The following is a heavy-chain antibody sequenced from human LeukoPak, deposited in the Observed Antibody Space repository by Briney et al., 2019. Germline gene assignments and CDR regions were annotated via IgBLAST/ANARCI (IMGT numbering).Heavy chain of an antibody. CDR2: IHRSGSP. V-gene: IGHV4-4*02. CDR3: AREILGGFNPGAY. Sequence: KPSETLSLTCTASLDSTTSNFWSWVRQPPGKGLEWIGEIHRSGSPNYNPSLQSRVTISIDRSRNQIVLELSSVTAADTAVYYCAREILGGFNPGAYWGQGILVTVSS. J-gene: IGHJ4*02. CDR1: LDSTTSNF. D-gene: IGHD1-14*01.